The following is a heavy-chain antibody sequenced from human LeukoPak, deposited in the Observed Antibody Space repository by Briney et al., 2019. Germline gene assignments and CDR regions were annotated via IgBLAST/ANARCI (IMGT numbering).Heavy chain of an antibody. V-gene: IGHV1-24*01. CDR1: GYTLTELS. CDR3: ATSAAAKLRPFFDY. D-gene: IGHD6-13*01. CDR2: FDPEDGET. J-gene: IGHJ4*02. Sequence: ASVKVSCKVSGYTLTELSMHWVRQAPGKGLEWMGGFDPEDGETIYAQKFQGRVTMTEDTSTDTAYMELSSLRSEDTAVYYCATSAAAKLRPFFDYWGQGTLVTVSS.